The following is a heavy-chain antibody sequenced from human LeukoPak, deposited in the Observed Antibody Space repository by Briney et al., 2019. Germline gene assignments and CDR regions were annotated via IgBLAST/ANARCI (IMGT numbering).Heavy chain of an antibody. CDR1: GFTFSSYA. D-gene: IGHD6-19*01. CDR3: VVAGIRGTPLFDY. Sequence: GGSLRLSCAASGFTFSSYAMSWVRQAPGKGLGWVSAIRGSGGSTYYADSVKGRFTIAKDNSQKTLYLQMNRLRAEDTAVYYCVVAGIRGTPLFDYWGQGTLVTVSS. CDR2: IRGSGGST. V-gene: IGHV3-23*01. J-gene: IGHJ4*02.